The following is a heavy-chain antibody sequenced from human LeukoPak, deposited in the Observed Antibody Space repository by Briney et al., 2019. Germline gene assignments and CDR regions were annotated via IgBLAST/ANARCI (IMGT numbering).Heavy chain of an antibody. J-gene: IGHJ4*02. V-gene: IGHV3-23*01. CDR3: AKVYSGSSN. CDR2: ITTSDGNT. Sequence: PGGSLRLSCAASGFTFSSYTMSWVRQAPGEGLEWVSTITTSDGNTYYADSVKGRFTISRGNSKNTLYLQMNSLRAEDTAVYYCAKVYSGSSNWGQGTLVTVSS. CDR1: GFTFSSYT. D-gene: IGHD1-26*01.